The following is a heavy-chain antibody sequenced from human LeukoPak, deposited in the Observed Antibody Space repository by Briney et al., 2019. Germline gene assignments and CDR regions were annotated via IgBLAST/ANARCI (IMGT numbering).Heavy chain of an antibody. CDR1: GGSISSGGYY. CDR2: IYYSGST. J-gene: IGHJ4*02. CDR3: ARAPVSDFDWSLGGFDY. D-gene: IGHD3-9*01. Sequence: PSQTLSLTCTVSGGSISSGGYYWIWIRQHPGKGLEWIGYIYYSGSTYYDPSLKSRVTISVDTSKNQFSLKLSSVTAADTAVYYCARAPVSDFDWSLGGFDYWGQGTLVTVSS. V-gene: IGHV4-31*03.